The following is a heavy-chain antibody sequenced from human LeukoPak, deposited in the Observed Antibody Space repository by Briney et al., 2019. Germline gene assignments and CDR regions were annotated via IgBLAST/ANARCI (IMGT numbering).Heavy chain of an antibody. Sequence: AVKVSRKASGGTLSSYAISWVGQAPGPGREGVGGIMPIFVTANYAQKLQGRVTITADESTSTAYMDLSSLRFEDTAVYYCASGDLYYYDSSGIYYFDYWGQGTLVTVSS. D-gene: IGHD3-22*01. CDR3: ASGDLYYYDSSGIYYFDY. CDR1: GGTLSSYA. J-gene: IGHJ4*02. V-gene: IGHV1-69*13. CDR2: IMPIFVTA.